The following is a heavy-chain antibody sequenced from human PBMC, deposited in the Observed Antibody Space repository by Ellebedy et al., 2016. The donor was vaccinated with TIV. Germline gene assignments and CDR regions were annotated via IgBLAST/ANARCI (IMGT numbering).Heavy chain of an antibody. CDR2: IYYSGST. CDR3: VSGGDRWFDP. D-gene: IGHD1-26*01. J-gene: IGHJ5*02. CDR1: GGSISSYY. V-gene: IGHV4-59*08. Sequence: MPSETLSLTCTVSGGSISSYYWSWIRQSPGKGLEWIGCIYYSGSTNYNPPLKSRVTISVDTSKGQFSLKLSSLTAADTAVYYCVSGGDRWFDPWGQGTLVTVSS.